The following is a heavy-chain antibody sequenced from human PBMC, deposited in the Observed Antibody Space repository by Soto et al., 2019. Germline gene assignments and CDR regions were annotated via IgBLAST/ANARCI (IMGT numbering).Heavy chain of an antibody. CDR2: IYYSGST. V-gene: IGHV4-59*08. J-gene: IGHJ4*02. CDR3: ARHVIGPYYFDY. CDR1: DGSFIDYS. Sequence: THSHTCAVEDGSFIDYSWGRILQSPGTVLEWIGYIYYSGSTNYNPSLKSRVTISVDTSKNQFSLKLSSVTAADTAVYYCARHVIGPYYFDYWGQGTLVTVSS.